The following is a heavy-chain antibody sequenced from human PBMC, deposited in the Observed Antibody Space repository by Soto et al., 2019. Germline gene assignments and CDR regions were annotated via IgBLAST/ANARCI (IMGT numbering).Heavy chain of an antibody. V-gene: IGHV3-23*01. CDR2: VSAGGDVT. D-gene: IGHD3-10*01. CDR3: ARGDRGGSGSPASYYYAGLYV. J-gene: IGHJ6*02. Sequence: DVQLLESGGHLVQPGGSLRLSCAASGVTFSSYAMSWVRQAPGKALEWVSSVSAGGDVTYYSDSVKGRFTISRDNSNNALFLQMNSLRIEDTALYYCARGDRGGSGSPASYYYAGLYVWGQGTTVTVS. CDR1: GVTFSSYA.